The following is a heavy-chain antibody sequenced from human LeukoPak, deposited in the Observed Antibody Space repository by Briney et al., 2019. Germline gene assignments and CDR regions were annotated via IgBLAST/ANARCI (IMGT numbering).Heavy chain of an antibody. CDR3: AREIFGSGSHPDF. V-gene: IGHV3-33*01. Sequence: GRSLRLSCAASGFAFNTYAMHWVRQAPGQGLEWVALIWHGGSHKFYSNSVRGQFTISRDNSKNTVSLQMNNLRPEDTAVYYCAREIFGSGSHPDFWGQGTLVTVSS. D-gene: IGHD3-10*01. CDR2: IWHGGSHK. CDR1: GFAFNTYA. J-gene: IGHJ4*02.